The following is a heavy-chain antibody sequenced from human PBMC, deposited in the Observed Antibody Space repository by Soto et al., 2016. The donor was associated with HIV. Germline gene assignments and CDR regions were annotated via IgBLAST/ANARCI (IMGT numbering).Heavy chain of an antibody. J-gene: IGHJ6*03. V-gene: IGHV3-33*01. CDR2: IWYDGSNK. Sequence: VQLVESGGGVVQPGRSLRLSCAASGFTFSSYGMHWVRQAPGKGLEWVAIIWYDGSNKDYEDSVKGRFTISRDNSKNTVYLRVNSLRAEDTAVYYCVRGLGLSIAARRTQSYYYMDVWGKGTTVTVSS. CDR3: VRGLGLSIAARRTQSYYYMDV. D-gene: IGHD6-6*01. CDR1: GFTFSSYG.